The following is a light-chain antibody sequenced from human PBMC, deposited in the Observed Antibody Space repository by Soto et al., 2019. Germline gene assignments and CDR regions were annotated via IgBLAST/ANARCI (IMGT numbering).Light chain of an antibody. CDR1: QSVSSY. V-gene: IGKV3-11*01. J-gene: IGKJ4*01. CDR3: QQRSNWPPNT. Sequence: EIVLTQSPATLSLSPGERATLSCRASQSVSSYLAWYQQNPGQAPRLLIYDASNRATGIPARFSGSGSGTDFTLTISSLEPEDFAGYYCQQRSNWPPNTFGGGTKVEIK. CDR2: DAS.